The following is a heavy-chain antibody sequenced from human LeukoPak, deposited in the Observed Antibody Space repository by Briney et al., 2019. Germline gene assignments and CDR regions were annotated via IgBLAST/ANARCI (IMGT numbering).Heavy chain of an antibody. CDR3: ARERQRAFGNYYGMDV. D-gene: IGHD3-3*02. J-gene: IGHJ6*02. CDR1: GFTFSSYA. V-gene: IGHV3-30-3*01. CDR2: ISYDGSNK. Sequence: PGGSLRLSCAASGFTFSSYAMHWVRQAPGKGLEWVAVISYDGSNKYYADSVKGRFTISRDNSKNTLYLQMNSLRAEDTAVYYCARERQRAFGNYYGMDVWGQGTTVTVSS.